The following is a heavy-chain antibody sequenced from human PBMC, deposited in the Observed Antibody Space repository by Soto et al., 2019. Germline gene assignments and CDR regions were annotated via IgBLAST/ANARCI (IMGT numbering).Heavy chain of an antibody. CDR2: IIPIFGTA. J-gene: IGHJ4*02. D-gene: IGHD1-26*01. CDR3: ARDLVGATTEGNY. CDR1: GGTFSSYA. Sequence: QVQLVQSGAEVKKPGSSVKVSCKASGGTFSSYAISWVRQAPGQGLEWMGGIIPIFGTANYAQKFQGRVTITADKSTSTADMELSSLRAEDTAVYYCARDLVGATTEGNYWGQGTLVTVSS. V-gene: IGHV1-69*06.